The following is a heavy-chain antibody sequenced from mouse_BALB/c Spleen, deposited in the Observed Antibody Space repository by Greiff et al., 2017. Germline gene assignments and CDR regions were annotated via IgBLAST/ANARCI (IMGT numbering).Heavy chain of an antibody. CDR1: GYSITGGYS. Sequence: EVQRVESGPDLVKPSQSLSLTCTVTGYSITGGYSWHWIRQFPGNKLEWMGYIHYSGSTNYNPSLKSRISITLDTSKNQFFLQLNSVTTEDTATYYCARHRAMDYWGQGTSVTVSS. J-gene: IGHJ4*01. CDR3: ARHRAMDY. CDR2: IHYSGST. V-gene: IGHV3-1*02.